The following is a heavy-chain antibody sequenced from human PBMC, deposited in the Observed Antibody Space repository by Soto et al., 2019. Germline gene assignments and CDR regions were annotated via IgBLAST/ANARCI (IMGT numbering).Heavy chain of an antibody. CDR3: ARMNADNYSHDYAMDV. J-gene: IGHJ6*02. D-gene: IGHD1-1*01. V-gene: IGHV2-26*03. CDR2: IFSDAER. Sequence: QVTWKESGPVLVKPTETLTLTCTISGFSLSNGRMGVSWIRQSPGKALEWLAHIFSDAERSYSTSMQSRLTISTDTCGTQAVLSMTNMDPVDTGTYYCARMNADNYSHDYAMDVWGQGTTVTVSS. CDR1: GFSLSNGRMG.